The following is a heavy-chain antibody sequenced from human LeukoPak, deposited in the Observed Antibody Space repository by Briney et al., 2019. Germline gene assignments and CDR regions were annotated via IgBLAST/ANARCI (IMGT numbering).Heavy chain of an antibody. D-gene: IGHD6-19*01. CDR1: GGSTSSYY. V-gene: IGHV4-59*08. J-gene: IGHJ4*02. CDR3: ARHSGAGTGFVY. Sequence: PSDTLSLTGTASGGSTSSYYWSWIRQPPGKGLEWLGYIYYSGSTNYNPSLKSRLTISIDTSKNQFSLKLSSVTAADTAVYYCARHSGAGTGFVYWGQGTLVTVSS. CDR2: IYYSGST.